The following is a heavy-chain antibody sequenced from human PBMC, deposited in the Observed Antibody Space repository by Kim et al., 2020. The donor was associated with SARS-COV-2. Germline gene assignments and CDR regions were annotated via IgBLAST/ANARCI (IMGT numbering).Heavy chain of an antibody. J-gene: IGHJ6*02. Sequence: ASVKVSCKASGYTFAAYGISWVRQARGQGLEWMGGIGAYNGMSDYGQTFHDRLTMTTDISSNTAYLEVRSLRSDDTAIYYCARGGRGDHFYNGMDVWGQGTAVIVSS. D-gene: IGHD2-21*02. V-gene: IGHV1-18*01. CDR1: GYTFAAYG. CDR3: ARGGRGDHFYNGMDV. CDR2: IGAYNGMS.